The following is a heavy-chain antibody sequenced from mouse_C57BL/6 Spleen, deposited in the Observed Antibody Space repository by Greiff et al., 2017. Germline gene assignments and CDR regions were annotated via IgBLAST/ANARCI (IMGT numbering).Heavy chain of an antibody. J-gene: IGHJ1*03. D-gene: IGHD1-1*01. CDR2: IDPSDSYT. CDR3: ARGAIDYASNWYFDV. Sequence: QVQLQQPGAELVMPGASVKLSCKASGYTFTSYWMHWVKQRPGQGLEWIGEIDPSDSYTNYNQKFKGKSTLTVDKSSSTAYMQLSSLTSEDSAVYYCARGAIDYASNWYFDVWGTGTTVTVSS. V-gene: IGHV1-69*01. CDR1: GYTFTSYW.